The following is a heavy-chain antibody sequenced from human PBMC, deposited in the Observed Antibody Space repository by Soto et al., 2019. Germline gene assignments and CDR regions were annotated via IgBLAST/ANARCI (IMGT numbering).Heavy chain of an antibody. V-gene: IGHV3-9*01. CDR1: GFTFDDYA. CDR2: ISWNSGSI. J-gene: IGHJ4*02. D-gene: IGHD6-6*01. CDR3: AKDIAEYSSSFGD. Sequence: EVQLVESGGGLVQPGRSLRLSCAASGFTFDDYAMHWVRQAPGKGLEWVSGISWNSGSIGYADSVKGRFTISRDNAKNSLYLQMNSLRAEDTALYYCAKDIAEYSSSFGDWGQGTLVTVSS.